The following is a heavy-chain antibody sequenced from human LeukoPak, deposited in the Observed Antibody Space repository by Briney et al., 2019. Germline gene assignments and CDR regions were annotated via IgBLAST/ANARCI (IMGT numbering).Heavy chain of an antibody. Sequence: GGSLSLSCAASGFTFSSYSMSWVRQAPGKGLEWVSYISSSSSTIYYADSVKGRFTISRDNAKNSLYLQMNSLRAEDTAVYYCARVKGNAFDIWGQGTMVPVSS. J-gene: IGHJ3*02. CDR2: ISSSSSTI. D-gene: IGHD3-10*01. CDR1: GFTFSSYS. CDR3: ARVKGNAFDI. V-gene: IGHV3-48*01.